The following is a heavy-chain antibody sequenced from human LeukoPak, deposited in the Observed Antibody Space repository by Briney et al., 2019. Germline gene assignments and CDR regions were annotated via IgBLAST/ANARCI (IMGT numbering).Heavy chain of an antibody. CDR2: INQSGNT. CDR1: GGSFSYHY. CDR3: ARPGVREYFYYTDV. D-gene: IGHD3-10*01. Sequence: SETLSLTCAVSGGSFSYHYWSWIRQSPGKGLEWIGEINQSGNTNYNPSLKSRATISVDTSTNHFFLNLISVTAADTAVYYCARPGVREYFYYTDVWGKGTTVTVSS. V-gene: IGHV4-34*01. J-gene: IGHJ6*03.